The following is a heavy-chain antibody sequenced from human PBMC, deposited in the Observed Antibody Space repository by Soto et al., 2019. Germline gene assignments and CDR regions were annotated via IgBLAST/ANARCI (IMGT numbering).Heavy chain of an antibody. CDR1: GFSLTTTGVG. J-gene: IGHJ5*02. CDR3: AHSLFMGDMHRTFDP. D-gene: IGHD2-21*01. V-gene: IGHV2-5*01. CDR2: IYWNGDE. Sequence: SGPTLVNPTQTLTLTCTFSGFSLTTTGVGVGWIRQPPGKPLEWLALIYWNGDERYTPSLKSRLTITKDTSKNQVVLKMTNMDPADTATYYCAHSLFMGDMHRTFDPWGQGTLVTVSS.